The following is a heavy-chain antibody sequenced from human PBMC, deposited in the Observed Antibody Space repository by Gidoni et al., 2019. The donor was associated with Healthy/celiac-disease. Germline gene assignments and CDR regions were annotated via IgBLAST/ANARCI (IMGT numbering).Heavy chain of an antibody. CDR3: ARRNTARGGWFDP. J-gene: IGHJ5*02. CDR2: IYYSGST. Sequence: QVPLQESGPGLVKPSQTLSLTCTVSGGPISSGGYSWSWIRQHPGKGLEWIGYIYYSGSTYYNPSLKSRVTISVDTSKNQFSLKLSSVTAADTAVYYCARRNTARGGWFDPWGQGTLVTVSS. D-gene: IGHD3-16*01. V-gene: IGHV4-31*03. CDR1: GGPISSGGYS.